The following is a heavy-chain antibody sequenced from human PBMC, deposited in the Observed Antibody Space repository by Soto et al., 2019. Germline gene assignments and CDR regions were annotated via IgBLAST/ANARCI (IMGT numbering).Heavy chain of an antibody. Sequence: PGGSLRLSCAASGFTVSSNYMSWVRQAPGKGLEWVSVIYSGGSTYYADSVKGRFTISRHNSKNTLYLQMNSLRAEDTAVYYCAREYCSGGSCQFDDWGQGTLVTVSS. D-gene: IGHD2-15*01. V-gene: IGHV3-53*04. J-gene: IGHJ4*02. CDR3: AREYCSGGSCQFDD. CDR1: GFTVSSNY. CDR2: IYSGGST.